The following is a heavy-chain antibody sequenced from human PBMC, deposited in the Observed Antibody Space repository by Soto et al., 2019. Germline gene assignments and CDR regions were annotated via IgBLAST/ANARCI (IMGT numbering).Heavy chain of an antibody. Sequence: QVQLQESGPGLVKPSQTLSLTCTVSGGSISSGGYFWSWIRQHPGKGLEWIGFIYYSGSTYYNPSLKSRVTISVGTSKNQFSLTLSSVTAADTAVYYCAREGAAPYYYYGMDVWGQGTTVTVSS. CDR1: GGSISSGGYF. D-gene: IGHD6-6*01. CDR2: IYYSGST. V-gene: IGHV4-31*03. CDR3: AREGAAPYYYYGMDV. J-gene: IGHJ6*02.